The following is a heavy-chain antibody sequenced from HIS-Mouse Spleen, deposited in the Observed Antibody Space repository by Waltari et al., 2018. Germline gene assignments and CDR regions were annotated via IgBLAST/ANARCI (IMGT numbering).Heavy chain of an antibody. CDR3: ARDLVQTGEGY. V-gene: IGHV3-33*01. CDR2: IWYDGSNK. J-gene: IGHJ4*02. D-gene: IGHD7-27*01. Sequence: QVQLVESGGGVVQPGRSLRLSCAASGFTFSSYGMHWVRQAPGKGRGWGAVIWYDGSNKYYADSVKGRFTISRDNSKNTLYLQMNSLRAEDTAVYYCARDLVQTGEGYWGQGTLVTVSS. CDR1: GFTFSSYG.